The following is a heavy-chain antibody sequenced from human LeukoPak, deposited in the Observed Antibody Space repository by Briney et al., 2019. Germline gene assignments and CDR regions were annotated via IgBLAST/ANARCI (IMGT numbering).Heavy chain of an antibody. D-gene: IGHD3-22*01. J-gene: IGHJ4*02. CDR1: GGSISSYY. V-gene: IGHV4-4*07. Sequence: TPSETLSLTCTVSGGSISSYYWNWIRQPAGKGLEWIGRIHTTGSTNYNPSLKSRVTMSVDTSKNQFSLKLSSVTAADTAVYYCARHRRRSGEFDYWGQGTLVTVSS. CDR3: ARHRRRSGEFDY. CDR2: IHTTGST.